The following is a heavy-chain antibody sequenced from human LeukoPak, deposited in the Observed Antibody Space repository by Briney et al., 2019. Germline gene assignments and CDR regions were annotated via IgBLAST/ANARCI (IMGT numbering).Heavy chain of an antibody. D-gene: IGHD6-19*01. CDR3: ARDMSSDWSLDY. J-gene: IGHJ4*02. CDR1: GYTFTSCA. V-gene: IGHV1-3*01. Sequence: GASVKVSCKASGYTFTSCAMHWVRQAPGRRLEWMGWINAGNGNTKYSQKFQDRVTITRDTSASTAYMELSSLRSEDTAVYYCARDMSSDWSLDYWGQGTLVTVSS. CDR2: INAGNGNT.